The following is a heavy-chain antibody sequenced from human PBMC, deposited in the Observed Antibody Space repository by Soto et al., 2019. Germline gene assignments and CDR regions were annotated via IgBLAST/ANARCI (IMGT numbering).Heavy chain of an antibody. Sequence: PGGSLRLSCAAYGFTFSSYWMSWVRQAPGKGLEWVANIKQDGSEKYYVDSVKGRFTISRDNAKNSLYLQMNSLRAEDTAVYYCARVPLVAVAGRDAFDIWGQGTMVTVS. CDR1: GFTFSSYW. CDR3: ARVPLVAVAGRDAFDI. CDR2: IKQDGSEK. V-gene: IGHV3-7*03. D-gene: IGHD6-19*01. J-gene: IGHJ3*02.